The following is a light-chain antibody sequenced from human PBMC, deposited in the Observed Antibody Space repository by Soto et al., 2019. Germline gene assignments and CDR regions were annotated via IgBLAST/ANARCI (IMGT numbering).Light chain of an antibody. Sequence: EVVLTQSPATLSLSPGERATLSCRASQSVSSYLAWYQQKPGQAPRLLIYDASNRATGIPARFSGSGSGTDFTLTISSLEPEDFAIYYCQQRNNWPLWTFGQGTKVDIK. CDR3: QQRNNWPLWT. J-gene: IGKJ1*01. V-gene: IGKV3-11*01. CDR2: DAS. CDR1: QSVSSY.